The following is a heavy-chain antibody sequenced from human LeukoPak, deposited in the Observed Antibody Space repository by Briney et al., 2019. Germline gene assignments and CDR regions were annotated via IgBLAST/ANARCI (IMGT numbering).Heavy chain of an antibody. J-gene: IGHJ3*02. D-gene: IGHD4-17*01. CDR3: ARDPTVTNFHDAFDI. Sequence: GGPLRLSCAASGFTFSSYWMSCVRQAPGKGLEWVATIKQDGSQKEYVDSVKGRFTISRDNAKNSLYLQMNSLRAEDTAVYYCARDPTVTNFHDAFDIWGQGTMVTVSS. V-gene: IGHV3-7*05. CDR2: IKQDGSQK. CDR1: GFTFSSYW.